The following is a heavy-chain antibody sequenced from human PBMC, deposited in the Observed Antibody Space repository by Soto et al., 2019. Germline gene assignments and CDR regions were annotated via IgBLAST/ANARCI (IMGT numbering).Heavy chain of an antibody. J-gene: IGHJ4*02. CDR3: EGGNMGGSYYGLGY. CDR2: INHSGST. D-gene: IGHD1-26*01. V-gene: IGHV4-34*01. CDR1: DVSFSGYY. Sequence: QVQLQQWGAGLLKPSETLSLTCTVYDVSFSGYYWSWIRQPPGKGLEGIGEINHSGSTNYNPSLKSRVTMSVDTSKNDFSLKLSSVPAADTAVYYCEGGNMGGSYYGLGYWGQGTLVTVSS.